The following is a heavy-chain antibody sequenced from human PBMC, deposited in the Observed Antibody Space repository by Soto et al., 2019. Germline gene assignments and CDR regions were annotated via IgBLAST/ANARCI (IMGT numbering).Heavy chain of an antibody. CDR1: GYSFTSYW. J-gene: IGHJ6*02. CDR3: ARLSSSSPYYYGMDV. CDR2: IYPGDSGT. D-gene: IGHD6-6*01. V-gene: IGHV5-51*01. Sequence: GGSLKNSCKGSGYSFTSYWIGWGRQMPGEGLEWVGVIYPGDSGTRYSPSFQSQGTISADKSIRNAYLKWSSLKASDTAMYYCARLSSSSPYYYGMDVWGQGTTVTVSS.